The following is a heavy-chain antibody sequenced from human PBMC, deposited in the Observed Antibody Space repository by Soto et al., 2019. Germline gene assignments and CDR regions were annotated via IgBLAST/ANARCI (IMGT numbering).Heavy chain of an antibody. Sequence: SETLSLTCTVSGGSISSYYWSWIRQPPGKGLEWIGYIYYSGSTNYNSSLKSRVTISVDTSKNQFSLKLSSVAAADTAVYYCALAAAGTGLFDYWGQGTLVTVSS. V-gene: IGHV4-59*01. CDR3: ALAAAGTGLFDY. J-gene: IGHJ4*02. D-gene: IGHD6-13*01. CDR2: IYYSGST. CDR1: GGSISSYY.